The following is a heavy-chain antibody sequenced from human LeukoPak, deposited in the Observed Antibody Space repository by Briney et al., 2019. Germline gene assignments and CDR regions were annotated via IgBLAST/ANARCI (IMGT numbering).Heavy chain of an antibody. CDR3: ARDVAYNAFDY. D-gene: IGHD1-14*01. Sequence: GGSLRLSCAASGFTFSTSWMTWVRQAPWKGLEWVANINPDGSAKNYVGFVQGRFTISRDNAKNSVYLQMSSLGAEDTAVYFCARDVAYNAFDYWGQGTLVTVSS. J-gene: IGHJ4*02. CDR2: INPDGSAK. V-gene: IGHV3-7*01. CDR1: GFTFSTSW.